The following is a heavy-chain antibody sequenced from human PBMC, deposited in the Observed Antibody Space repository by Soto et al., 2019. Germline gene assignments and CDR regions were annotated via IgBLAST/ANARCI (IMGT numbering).Heavy chain of an antibody. D-gene: IGHD6-25*01. CDR1: GFTFSSYA. J-gene: IGHJ4*02. Sequence: SLRLSCVGSGFTFSSYAMSWVRQAPGQGLEWVSTFGTSGNTYYADSVKGQFTISRDNSKNTLYLQMDSLRADDTATYFCAKRLAAAGSSNQFDYWGQGTLVTVSS. V-gene: IGHV3-23*01. CDR2: FGTSGNT. CDR3: AKRLAAAGSSNQFDY.